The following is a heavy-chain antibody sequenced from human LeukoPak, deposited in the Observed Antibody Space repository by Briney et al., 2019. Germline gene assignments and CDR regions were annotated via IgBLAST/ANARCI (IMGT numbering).Heavy chain of an antibody. V-gene: IGHV4-38-2*01. CDR1: GYSFSGGYY. D-gene: IGHD3-3*01. J-gene: IGHJ2*01. CDR3: ARGGGTIKGYFDL. Sequence: SETLSLTCAVSGYSFSGGYYWGGIRPPPGKGLEWIGIFFHSGTTYYNPSLKSRVTISVDTSKNQFSLKLSSVTAADTAVYYCARGGGTIKGYFDLWGRGTLVTVSS. CDR2: FFHSGTT.